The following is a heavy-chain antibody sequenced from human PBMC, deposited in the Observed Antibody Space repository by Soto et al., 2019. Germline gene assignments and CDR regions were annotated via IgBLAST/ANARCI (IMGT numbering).Heavy chain of an antibody. D-gene: IGHD3-16*02. Sequence: GESLKISCTGSGYALTNYWIGWVRQMPGKGLEWMAIIYPADSDAKYSPSFRGQVTISADKSISTIYLQWSSLQASDTATYYCARKGTNSFSGSHRPFDYWGQGTPVTGSS. J-gene: IGHJ4*02. CDR1: GYALTNYW. CDR3: ARKGTNSFSGSHRPFDY. V-gene: IGHV5-51*01. CDR2: IYPADSDA.